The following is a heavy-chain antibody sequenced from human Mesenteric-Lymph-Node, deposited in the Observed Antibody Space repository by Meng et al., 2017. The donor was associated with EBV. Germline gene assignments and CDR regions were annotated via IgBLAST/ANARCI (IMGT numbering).Heavy chain of an antibody. V-gene: IGHV4-4*02. Sequence: VHLQESGPGLVKPSGTLSLTCAVCGASLTSTNWWSWVRQPPGKGLEWIGEIFHSGITNYNPSLKSRITLSVDKSKNLFSLNLSSVTAADTAVYFCARRREYSSGWPIDYWGQGTLVTVSS. CDR3: ARRREYSSGWPIDY. D-gene: IGHD6-19*01. J-gene: IGHJ4*02. CDR1: GASLTSTNW. CDR2: IFHSGIT.